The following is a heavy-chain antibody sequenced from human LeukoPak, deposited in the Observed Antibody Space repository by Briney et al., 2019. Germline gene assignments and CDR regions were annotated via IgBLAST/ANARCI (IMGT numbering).Heavy chain of an antibody. J-gene: IGHJ4*02. CDR3: ARQEYYYGAGSYHPPYYFDY. CDR1: GGSIITSSYY. Sequence: PETLSLTCTVSGGSIITSSYYWGWIRQPPGKGLEWIGSIYYSGSTYYNPSLESRVTISVDTPKNQFSLKLSSVTAADTAVYYCARQEYYYGAGSYHPPYYFDYWGQGTLLTVSS. V-gene: IGHV4-39*01. D-gene: IGHD3-10*01. CDR2: IYYSGST.